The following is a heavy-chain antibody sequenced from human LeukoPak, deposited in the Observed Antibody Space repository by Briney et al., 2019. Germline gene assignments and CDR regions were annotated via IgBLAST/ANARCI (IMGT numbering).Heavy chain of an antibody. D-gene: IGHD3-22*01. CDR2: INSDESST. V-gene: IGHV3-74*01. CDR1: GFTFSTYW. J-gene: IGHJ6*03. CDR3: ARAEYYYDSSGYYPRYYNYYYMDV. Sequence: GGSLRLSCAASGFTFSTYWMHWVRQAPGKGLVWVSSINSDESSTSYADSVRGRFTISRDNAKNTLYLQMNSLRAEDTAVFYCARAEYYYDSSGYYPRYYNYYYMDVWGKGTTVTVSS.